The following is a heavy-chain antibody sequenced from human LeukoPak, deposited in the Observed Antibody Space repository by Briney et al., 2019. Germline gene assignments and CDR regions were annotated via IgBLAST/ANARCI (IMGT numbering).Heavy chain of an antibody. J-gene: IGHJ6*03. CDR2: INHSGST. CDR3: ARDQRVQQLSYYYYYMDV. CDR1: GGSFSGYY. Sequence: PSETLSLTCAVYGGSFSGYYWSWIRQPPGKGLEWIGEINHSGSTNYNPSLKSRVTISVDTSKNQFSLKLSSVTAADTAVYYCARDQRVQQLSYYYYYMDVWGKGTTVTVSS. D-gene: IGHD6-13*01. V-gene: IGHV4-34*01.